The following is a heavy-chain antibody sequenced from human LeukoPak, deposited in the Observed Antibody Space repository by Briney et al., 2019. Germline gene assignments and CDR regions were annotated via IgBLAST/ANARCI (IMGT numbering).Heavy chain of an antibody. CDR1: GFTFSSYS. J-gene: IGHJ6*03. V-gene: IGHV3-48*01. CDR3: ARDGVVVAAAYYYYMDV. Sequence: GGSLRLSCAASGFTFSSYSMNWVRQAPGKGLEWVSYISSSSSTIYYADSVKGRFTISRDNAKNSLYLQMNSLRAEDTALYYCARDGVVVAAAYYYYMDVWGKGTTVTVSS. CDR2: ISSSSSTI. D-gene: IGHD2-15*01.